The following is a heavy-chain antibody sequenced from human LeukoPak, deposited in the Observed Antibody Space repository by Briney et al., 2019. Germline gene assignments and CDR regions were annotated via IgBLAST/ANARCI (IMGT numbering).Heavy chain of an antibody. V-gene: IGHV3-30*02. CDR2: IRYDGSNK. D-gene: IGHD5-24*01. Sequence: PGGSLRLSCAASGFTFSSYGMHWVRQAPGKGLEWVAFIRYDGSNKYYADSVKGRFTISRDNSKNTLYLQMNSLRAEDTAVYYCAKGPGRLQSLPGGDYWGQGTLVTVSS. CDR3: AKGPGRLQSLPGGDY. J-gene: IGHJ4*02. CDR1: GFTFSSYG.